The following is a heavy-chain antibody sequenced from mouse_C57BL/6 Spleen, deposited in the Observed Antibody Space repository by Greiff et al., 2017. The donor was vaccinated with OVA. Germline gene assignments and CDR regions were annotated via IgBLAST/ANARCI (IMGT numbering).Heavy chain of an antibody. CDR3: TTYYGSSYYY. J-gene: IGHJ2*01. CDR2: IDPEDGDN. CDR1: GFNIKDYY. V-gene: IGHV14-1*01. Sequence: VQLKESGAELVRPGASVKLSCTASGFNIKDYYMHWVKQRPKPGLEWIGRIDPEDGDNEYAPKFQGKATMTADTSSNTAYLQLSSLTSEDTAVYYCTTYYGSSYYYWGQGTTLTVSS. D-gene: IGHD1-1*01.